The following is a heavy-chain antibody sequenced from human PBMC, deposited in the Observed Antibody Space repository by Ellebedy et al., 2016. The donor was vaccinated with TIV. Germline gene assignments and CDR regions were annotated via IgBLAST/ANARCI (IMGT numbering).Heavy chain of an antibody. Sequence: PGGSLRLSCAASGFTFSSYWMSWVRQVPGKGLVCVARINSDGSVTSYAGSVKGRFTISRDNAKNTLYLRMNSLRADDSAIYYCARDRRGLDFWGQGTLVTVSS. V-gene: IGHV3-74*01. J-gene: IGHJ4*02. CDR1: GFTFSSYW. CDR3: ARDRRGLDF. CDR2: INSDGSVT.